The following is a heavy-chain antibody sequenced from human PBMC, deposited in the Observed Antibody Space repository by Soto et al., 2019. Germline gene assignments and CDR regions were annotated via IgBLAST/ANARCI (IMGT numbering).Heavy chain of an antibody. CDR2: INPSGGST. V-gene: IGHV1-46*01. CDR3: AREGCSSTSCYGYYYYYYMDV. CDR1: GYTFTSYY. D-gene: IGHD2-2*01. J-gene: IGHJ6*03. Sequence: ASVKVSCKASGYTFTSYYMHWVRQAPGQGLEWMGIINPSGGSTSYAQKFQGRFTISRDNSKNTLYLQMGSLRAEDMAVYYCAREGCSSTSCYGYYYYYYMDVWGKGTTVTVSS.